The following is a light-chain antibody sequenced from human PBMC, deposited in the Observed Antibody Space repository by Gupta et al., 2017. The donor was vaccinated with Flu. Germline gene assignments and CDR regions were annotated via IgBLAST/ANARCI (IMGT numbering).Light chain of an antibody. CDR1: QSVSSSY. V-gene: IGKV3-20*01. Sequence: EIVLTPSPGTLSLSPGERATLSCRASQSVSSSYLAWYQQKPGQPPRLLIYDASSRATGIPDRFSGSGSGTDFTLTISRLEPEDFAVYYCQQYGSSPSTFGGGTKVEIK. CDR2: DAS. J-gene: IGKJ4*01. CDR3: QQYGSSPST.